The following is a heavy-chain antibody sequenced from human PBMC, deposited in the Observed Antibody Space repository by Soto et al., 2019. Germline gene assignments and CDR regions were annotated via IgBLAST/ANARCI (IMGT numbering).Heavy chain of an antibody. J-gene: IGHJ4*02. D-gene: IGHD3-9*01. CDR1: GFTFSDYA. CDR2: ISSSGDST. CDR3: ARDPSTGYADY. Sequence: EVQLLESGGDLVQPGGSLRLSCTASGFTFSDYAMNCVRQAPGKGLEWVSTISSSGDSTYYADSVKGRFTISRDNSKNTLPLQMKSLRAEDTAVYYCARDPSTGYADYWGLGTMATVSS. V-gene: IGHV3-23*01.